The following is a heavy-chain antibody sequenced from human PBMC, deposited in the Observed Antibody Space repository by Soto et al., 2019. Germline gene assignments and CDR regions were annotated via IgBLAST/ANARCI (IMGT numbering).Heavy chain of an antibody. Sequence: GGSLRLSCAASGFTFNNYWIHWVRQAPGKGLMWVSRINGDGTTTNYADSVRGRFAISRDNAENTVYLQMNSLRAEDTALYYCAKDFLGAIAARPGAFDIWGQGTMVTVSS. D-gene: IGHD6-6*01. CDR2: INGDGTTT. V-gene: IGHV3-74*01. CDR3: AKDFLGAIAARPGAFDI. J-gene: IGHJ3*02. CDR1: GFTFNNYW.